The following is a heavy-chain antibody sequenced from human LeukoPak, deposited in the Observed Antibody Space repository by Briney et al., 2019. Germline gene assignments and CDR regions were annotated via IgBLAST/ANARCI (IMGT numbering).Heavy chain of an antibody. Sequence: SEALSLTCTVSGGSISSYYWSWIRQPPGKGLEWIGYIYYSGSTNYNPSLKSRVTISVDTSKNQFSLKLSSVTAADTAVYYCASTGYSSGWYDYCYYYMDVWGKGTTVTVSS. CDR2: IYYSGST. CDR1: GGSISSYY. D-gene: IGHD6-19*01. V-gene: IGHV4-59*01. J-gene: IGHJ6*03. CDR3: ASTGYSSGWYDYCYYYMDV.